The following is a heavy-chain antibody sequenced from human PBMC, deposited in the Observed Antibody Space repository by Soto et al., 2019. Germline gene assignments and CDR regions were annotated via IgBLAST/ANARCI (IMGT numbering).Heavy chain of an antibody. CDR1: GGTFSSYA. V-gene: IGHV1-69*12. D-gene: IGHD6-13*01. CDR2: IIPIFGTA. Sequence: QVQLVQSGAEVKKPGSSVKVSCKASGGTFSSYAISWVRQAPGQGLEWMGGIIPIFGTANYAQKFQGRVTITADESTSTAYMELSSLRSEDTAVYYCAMGKQASWRWRQPPFLDYWGQGTLVTVSS. J-gene: IGHJ4*02. CDR3: AMGKQASWRWRQPPFLDY.